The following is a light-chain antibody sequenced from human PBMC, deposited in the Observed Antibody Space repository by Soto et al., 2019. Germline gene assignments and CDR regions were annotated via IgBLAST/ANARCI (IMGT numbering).Light chain of an antibody. CDR2: DAS. CDR1: QNINNW. J-gene: IGKJ1*01. CDR3: QQYNSYWT. Sequence: DIQMTQSPSTLSASVGDRVSITCRASQNINNWLAWYQQKPGKPPKVVIYDASSLESGVPSRFSGSGSGTEFTLTISNLQPDDFATYYCQQYNSYWTFGQGTKVDIK. V-gene: IGKV1-5*01.